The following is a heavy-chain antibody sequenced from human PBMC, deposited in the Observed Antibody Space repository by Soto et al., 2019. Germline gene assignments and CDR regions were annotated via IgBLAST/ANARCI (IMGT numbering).Heavy chain of an antibody. CDR1: GYTFTSCD. J-gene: IGHJ6*03. CDR3: ALKSSSAQFYDFWCGYYRHYQYYLAV. V-gene: IGHV1-8*01. CDR2: MNPNSGNT. Sequence: GASVKVSCKASGYTFTSCDINWVRQATGRGLEWMGWMNPNSGNTGYAQKFQGRVTMTRNTSISTAYMELSSLRSEDTAVYYCALKSSSAQFYDFWCGYYRHYQYYLAVRAKGTTDPGSS. D-gene: IGHD3-3*01.